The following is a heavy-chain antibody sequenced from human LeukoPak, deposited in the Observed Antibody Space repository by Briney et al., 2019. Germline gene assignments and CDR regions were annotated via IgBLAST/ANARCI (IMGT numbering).Heavy chain of an antibody. CDR3: ASSGSYWYYYYGMDV. J-gene: IGHJ6*02. CDR2: ISYDGSNK. D-gene: IGHD1-26*01. V-gene: IGHV3-30*04. Sequence: GGSLRLSCAASGFTFSSYAMHWVRQAPGKGLEWVAVISYDGSNKYYADSEKGRFTISRDNSKNTLYLQMNSLRAEDTAVYYCASSGSYWYYYYGMDVWGQGTTVTVSS. CDR1: GFTFSSYA.